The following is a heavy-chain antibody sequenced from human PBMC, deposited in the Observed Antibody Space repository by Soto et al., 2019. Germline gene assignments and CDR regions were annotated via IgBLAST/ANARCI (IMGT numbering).Heavy chain of an antibody. V-gene: IGHV4-30-4*01. CDR2: IYYSGRT. CDR1: GGSISSGDYY. CDR3: ARDGTDSSSTQSYYGMDV. D-gene: IGHD6-13*01. Sequence: QVQLQESGPGLVKPSQTLSLTCTVSGGSISSGDYYWSWIRQPPGKGLEWIGYIYYSGRTYYNPSLTRRVTISLDTSKNQFSMKLSSVTAADTAVYYCARDGTDSSSTQSYYGMDVWGRGTTLTVSS. J-gene: IGHJ6*02.